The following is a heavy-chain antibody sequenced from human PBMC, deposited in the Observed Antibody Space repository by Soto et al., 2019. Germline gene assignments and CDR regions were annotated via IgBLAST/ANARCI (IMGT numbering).Heavy chain of an antibody. D-gene: IGHD4-17*01. CDR1: GGSFSGYY. Sequence: SETLSLTCAVYGGSFSGYYWSWIRQPPGKGLEWIGEINHSGSTNYNPSLKSRVTTSVDTSKNQFSLKLSSVTAADTAVYYCARGELLYGDYVGVYWFDPWGQGTQVTVSS. CDR3: ARGELLYGDYVGVYWFDP. CDR2: INHSGST. V-gene: IGHV4-34*01. J-gene: IGHJ5*02.